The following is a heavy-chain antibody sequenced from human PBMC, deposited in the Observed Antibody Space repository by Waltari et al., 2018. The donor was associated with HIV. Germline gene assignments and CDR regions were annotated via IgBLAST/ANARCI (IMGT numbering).Heavy chain of an antibody. D-gene: IGHD3-10*01. CDR3: ARVMRFGEIFSSYGYYGMDV. CDR1: GCPFRSYG. V-gene: IGHV3-33*01. J-gene: IGHJ6*02. Sequence: QVQLVESGGGVDQSGRSLRLSCAASGCPFRSYGLHLVRQAPGKGREWGSVMWNDESNEYYADSVKGRFTISRDNSRNILYLQMRNLRVEDTAVYYCARVMRFGEIFSSYGYYGMDVWGQGTTVSVPS. CDR2: MWNDESNE.